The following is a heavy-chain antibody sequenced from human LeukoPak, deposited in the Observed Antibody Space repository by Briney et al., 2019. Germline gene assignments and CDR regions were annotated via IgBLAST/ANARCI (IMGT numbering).Heavy chain of an antibody. CDR2: IIPIFGTA. CDR3: ARAPGWVTGTTVIGQYYFDY. V-gene: IGHV1-69*13. CDR1: GGTFSSYA. Sequence: GASVKVSCKASGGTFSSYAISWVRQAPGQGLEWMGGIIPIFGTANYAQKFQGRVTITADESTSTAYMELSSLRSEDTAVYYCARAPGWVTGTTVIGQYYFDYWGQGTLVTVSS. D-gene: IGHD1-7*01. J-gene: IGHJ4*02.